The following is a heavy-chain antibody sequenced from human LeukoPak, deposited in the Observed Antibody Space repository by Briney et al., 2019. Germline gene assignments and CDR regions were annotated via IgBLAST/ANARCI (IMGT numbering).Heavy chain of an antibody. CDR2: IKADGSPK. V-gene: IGHV3-7*03. D-gene: IGHD4-17*01. Sequence: GGSLRLSCAASGFIFRSYWMSWVRQAPGKGLEWVASIKADGSPKNYVDSVKGRFTISRDNAKNSLYLQMNSLRAGDTAVYYCARVLWNGDYPRFDYWGQGTLVTVSS. CDR1: GFIFRSYW. CDR3: ARVLWNGDYPRFDY. J-gene: IGHJ4*02.